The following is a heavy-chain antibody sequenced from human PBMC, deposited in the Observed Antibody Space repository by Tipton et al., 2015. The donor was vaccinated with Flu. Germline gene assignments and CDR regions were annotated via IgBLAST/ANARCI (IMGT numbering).Heavy chain of an antibody. J-gene: IGHJ4*02. CDR3: ARAGQAAYYYDSSGYYFDY. CDR2: IIPIFGTA. V-gene: IGHV1-69*01. CDR1: GGTFSSYA. Sequence: QLVQSGAEVKKPGSSVKVSCKASGGTFSSYAISWVRQAPGQGLEWMGGIIPIFGTANYAQKFQGRVTITADESTSTAYMELSSLRSEDTAVYYCARAGQAAYYYDSSGYYFDYWGQGTLVTVSS. D-gene: IGHD3-22*01.